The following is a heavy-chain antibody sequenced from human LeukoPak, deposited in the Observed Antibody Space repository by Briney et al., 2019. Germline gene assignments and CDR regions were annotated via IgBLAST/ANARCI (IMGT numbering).Heavy chain of an antibody. CDR3: ARDGGSYDGSNFDY. CDR2: ISSSGSTI. V-gene: IGHV3-48*03. Sequence: PGGSLRLSCAASGFTFSSYEMNWVRQAPGKGLEWVSYISSSGSTIYYADSVKGRFTISRDNAKNSLYLQMNSLRAEDTAVYYCARDGGSYDGSNFDYWGQGTLVTVSS. J-gene: IGHJ4*02. CDR1: GFTFSSYE. D-gene: IGHD1-26*01.